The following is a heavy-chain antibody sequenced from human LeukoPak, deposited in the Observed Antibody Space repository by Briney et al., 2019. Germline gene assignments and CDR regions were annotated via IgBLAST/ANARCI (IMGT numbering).Heavy chain of an antibody. D-gene: IGHD6-13*01. J-gene: IGHJ4*02. CDR1: GGSISSGDYY. V-gene: IGHV4-30-4*08. CDR2: THYCGIT. CDR3: ARARAYSSSWYYFDY. Sequence: SQTLSLTCTVSGGSISSGDYYWSWIRQPPGKGLEWIGHTHYCGITYYSPSLKSRLTISVDTSKNQFSLKLSSVTAADTAVYHCARARAYSSSWYYFDYWGQGTLVTVSS.